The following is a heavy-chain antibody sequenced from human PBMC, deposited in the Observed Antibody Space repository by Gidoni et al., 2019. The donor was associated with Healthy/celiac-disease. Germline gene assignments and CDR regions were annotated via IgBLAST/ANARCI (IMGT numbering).Heavy chain of an antibody. V-gene: IGHV3-23*01. CDR1: GFTFSSYA. J-gene: IGHJ4*02. D-gene: IGHD5-12*01. CDR3: ARGYSGYDSGFDY. Sequence: EVQLLESGGGLVQPGGSLRLSCAASGFTFSSYAISWVRQAPGKGLEWVSAISGSGGSTYYADSVKGRFTISRDNSKNTLYLQMNSLRAEDTAVYYCARGYSGYDSGFDYWGQGTLVTVSS. CDR2: ISGSGGST.